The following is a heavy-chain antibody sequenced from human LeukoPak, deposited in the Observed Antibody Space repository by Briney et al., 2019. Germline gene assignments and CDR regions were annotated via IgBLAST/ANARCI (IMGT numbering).Heavy chain of an antibody. V-gene: IGHV3-66*04. D-gene: IGHD5-12*01. Sequence: PGGTLRLSCAASGFTFSSYGMSWVRQAPGKGLEWVSLIYTGGFTYYADSVKGRFGISRDTSKNTLYLQMNSLRAEDTAVYYCARRGYSGYDEFYFDYWGQGTLVTVSS. CDR3: ARRGYSGYDEFYFDY. J-gene: IGHJ4*02. CDR1: GFTFSSYG. CDR2: IYTGGFT.